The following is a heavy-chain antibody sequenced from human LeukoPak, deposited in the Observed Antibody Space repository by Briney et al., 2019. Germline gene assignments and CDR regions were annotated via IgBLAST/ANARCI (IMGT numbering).Heavy chain of an antibody. J-gene: IGHJ3*01. V-gene: IGHV1-69*06. D-gene: IGHD4-17*01. CDR1: GGTFSSYA. CDR2: IIPIFGTA. CDR3: ASSTGDYGDSLSHGDAFDV. Sequence: WASVKVSCKASGGTFSSYAISWVRQAPGQGLEWMGGIIPIFGTANYAQKFQGRVTITADKSTSTAYMELSSLRSEDTAVYYCASSTGDYGDSLSHGDAFDVWGQGTMVTVSS.